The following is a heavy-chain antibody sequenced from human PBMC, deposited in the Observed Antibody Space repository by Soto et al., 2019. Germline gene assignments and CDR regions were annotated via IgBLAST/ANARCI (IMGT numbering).Heavy chain of an antibody. J-gene: IGHJ4*02. CDR1: GFSARSTS. D-gene: IGHD3-3*01. V-gene: IGHV3-53*01. CDR2: IYSGGSA. CDR3: ARGEEWGWRHYFDL. Sequence: PGGSLNPSFAASGFSARSTSMNWVRQPPGKGLEWVSVIYSGGSASYADSVKGRFTISRDNSKNTVYLQMSNMRADDTGVYYCARGEEWGWRHYFDLWGQGTLVTVSS.